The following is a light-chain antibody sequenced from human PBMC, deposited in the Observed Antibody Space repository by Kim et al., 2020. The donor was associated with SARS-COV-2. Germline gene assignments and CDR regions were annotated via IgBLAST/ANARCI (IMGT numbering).Light chain of an antibody. Sequence: PGQKVTISCSESRSNIGNNYVSWYQQLPGTAPKLLIYDNNKRPSGIPDRFSGSKSGTSATLGITGLQTGDEADYYCGTWDSSLSAVFGGGTQLTVL. V-gene: IGLV1-51*01. CDR3: GTWDSSLSAV. CDR2: DNN. CDR1: RSNIGNNY. J-gene: IGLJ2*01.